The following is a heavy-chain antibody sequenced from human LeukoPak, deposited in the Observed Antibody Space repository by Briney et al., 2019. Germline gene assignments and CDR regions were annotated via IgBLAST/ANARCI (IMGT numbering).Heavy chain of an antibody. J-gene: IGHJ4*02. V-gene: IGHV3-21*01. D-gene: IGHD1-26*01. Sequence: PGGSLRLSCAASGFTFSSYTMTWVRQAPGKGLEWVSSISRRGDYIFYADSVRGRFTISRDNAKNSLYLQMTSLRAEDTAVYYCAKDRLVGGSDRHPLDYRGQGTLVTVSS. CDR3: AKDRLVGGSDRHPLDY. CDR2: ISRRGDYI. CDR1: GFTFSSYT.